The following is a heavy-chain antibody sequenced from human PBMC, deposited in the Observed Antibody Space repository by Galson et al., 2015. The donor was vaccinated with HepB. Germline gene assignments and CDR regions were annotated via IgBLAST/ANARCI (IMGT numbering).Heavy chain of an antibody. CDR2: ISVSGAST. V-gene: IGHV3-23*01. Sequence: SLRLSCAASGITFSNFAMSWIRQPPGKGLEWVSTISVSGASTHYVDSVKGRFTISRDNSKNTLYLQMNSLRAEDAAVYYCANDESTCGGDCLDYWGQGTPVTVSS. D-gene: IGHD2-21*02. J-gene: IGHJ4*03. CDR1: GITFSNFA. CDR3: ANDESTCGGDCLDY.